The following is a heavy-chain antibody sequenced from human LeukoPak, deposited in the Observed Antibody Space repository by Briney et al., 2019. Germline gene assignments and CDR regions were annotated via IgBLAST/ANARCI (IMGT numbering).Heavy chain of an antibody. V-gene: IGHV4-31*03. Sequence: SQTLSLTCTVSGGSISSGGYYWSWIRQHPGKGLEWIGYIYYSGSTYYNPSLKSRVTISVDTSKNQLSLKLSSVTAADTAVYYCARAPPAYYDSSGTYYFDYWGQGTLVTVSS. CDR3: ARAPPAYYDSSGTYYFDY. CDR1: GGSISSGGYY. D-gene: IGHD3-22*01. J-gene: IGHJ4*02. CDR2: IYYSGST.